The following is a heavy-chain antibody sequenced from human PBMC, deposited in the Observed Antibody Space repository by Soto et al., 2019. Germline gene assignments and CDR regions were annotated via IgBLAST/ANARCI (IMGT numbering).Heavy chain of an antibody. CDR3: ARGDGYILDY. D-gene: IGHD5-12*01. Sequence: QVQLVQSGAEVKKPGASVKVSCKASGYTFISYDINWVRQATGQGLEWMGWMNPNTGDTGYAQKFQGRVTMTRNTSINTANLEVSSLGSDDTAVYFCARGDGYILDYWGQGTLVTGSS. J-gene: IGHJ4*02. CDR2: MNPNTGDT. CDR1: GYTFISYD. V-gene: IGHV1-8*01.